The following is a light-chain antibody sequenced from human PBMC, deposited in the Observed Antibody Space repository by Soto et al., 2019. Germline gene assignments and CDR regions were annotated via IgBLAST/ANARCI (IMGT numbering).Light chain of an antibody. CDR1: EDISNY. CDR2: EAS. CDR3: QQYDDLPSLA. Sequence: DIQLTQSPSSLSASVGDRVTITCQANEDISNYLNWYQQKPGKAPSLLIYEASTLKRGVPERFSGSGSGPDFAFTISSLQPEDIATYYCQQYDDLPSLAFGGGTKV. V-gene: IGKV1-33*01. J-gene: IGKJ4*01.